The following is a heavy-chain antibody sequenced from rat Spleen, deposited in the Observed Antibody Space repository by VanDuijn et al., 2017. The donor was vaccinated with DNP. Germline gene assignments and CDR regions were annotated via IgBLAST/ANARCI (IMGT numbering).Heavy chain of an antibody. V-gene: IGHV5-20*01. D-gene: IGHD1-11*01. CDR2: ISYDGGST. CDR1: GFTFSNYG. CDR3: TTDWYYGGYY. Sequence: EVQLVESGGGLVQPGRSMKLSCAASGFTFSNYGMAWVRQAPKKVLEWVAYISYDGGSTYYRDSVKGRFTIARDNTKSTLYLQLDSLRSEDPATYYCTTDWYYGGYYWGQGVMVTVSS. J-gene: IGHJ2*01.